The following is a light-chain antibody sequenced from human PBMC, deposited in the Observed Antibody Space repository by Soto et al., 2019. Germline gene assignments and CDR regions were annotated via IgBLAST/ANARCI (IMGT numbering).Light chain of an antibody. J-gene: IGKJ2*01. Sequence: IQMTQSSSSLSASVGDKVTITCRASQSISTSLNWYQQKPGKAPKRLIYAASSLQRGVPSRFTGSGSGTDFTLTISSLQPEDFATYYCQQSYSTPPTFGQGTKLEIK. CDR3: QQSYSTPPT. CDR2: AAS. V-gene: IGKV1-39*01. CDR1: QSISTS.